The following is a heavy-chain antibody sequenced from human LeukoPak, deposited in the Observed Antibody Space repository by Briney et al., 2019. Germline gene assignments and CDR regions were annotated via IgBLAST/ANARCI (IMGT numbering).Heavy chain of an antibody. D-gene: IGHD1-1*01. CDR2: IYYSGST. Sequence: SETLSLTCTVSGHSISSYYWSWIRQPPGKGLEWIGFIYYSGSTNYNPSLKSRVTISVDTSKNQFSLRLRSVTAADTAVYFCARGRVSSSTWYSTYYYYFYMDVWGKGTTVTVSS. J-gene: IGHJ6*03. CDR1: GHSISSYY. V-gene: IGHV4-59*01. CDR3: ARGRVSSSTWYSTYYYYFYMDV.